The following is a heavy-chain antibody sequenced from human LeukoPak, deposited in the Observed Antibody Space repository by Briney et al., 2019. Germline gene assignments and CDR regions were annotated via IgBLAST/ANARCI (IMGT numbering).Heavy chain of an antibody. D-gene: IGHD3-22*01. J-gene: IGHJ4*02. Sequence: PSETLSLTCIVSGGAISSYYWSWIRQSPGKGLEWIGYIYYSGGTKYNPSLMSRVTISVDRAQNQFSLTLTSVTAADTAVYYCARDGLYDSSGYYMDSWGQGTLVIVSS. CDR1: GGAISSYY. CDR2: IYYSGGT. CDR3: ARDGLYDSSGYYMDS. V-gene: IGHV4-59*01.